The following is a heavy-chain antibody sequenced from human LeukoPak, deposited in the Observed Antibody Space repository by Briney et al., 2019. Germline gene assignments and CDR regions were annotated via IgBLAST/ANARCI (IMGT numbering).Heavy chain of an antibody. Sequence: GGSLRLSCAASGFTFSNYALSWVRQAPGKGLEWVSDISGSGGSTYYADSVKGRFTISRDNSKNTLYLQMNSLRAEDTAVYYCAKRLRSDYYYYYMDVWGKGTTVTISS. D-gene: IGHD4-17*01. CDR1: GFTFSNYA. V-gene: IGHV3-23*01. CDR2: ISGSGGST. CDR3: AKRLRSDYYYYYMDV. J-gene: IGHJ6*03.